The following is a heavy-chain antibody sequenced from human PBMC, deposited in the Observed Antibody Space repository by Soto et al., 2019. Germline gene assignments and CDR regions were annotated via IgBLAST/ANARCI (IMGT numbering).Heavy chain of an antibody. CDR2: ISSSSSYI. CDR1: GFTFSSYS. Sequence: GGSLRLSCAASGFTFSSYSMNWVRQAPGKGLEWVSSISSSSSYIYYADSVKGRFTISRDNAKNSLYLQMNSLRAVDMAVYYCARGSRGFGELLSDFDYGGQGTLVTVSS. D-gene: IGHD3-10*01. V-gene: IGHV3-21*01. CDR3: ARGSRGFGELLSDFDY. J-gene: IGHJ4*02.